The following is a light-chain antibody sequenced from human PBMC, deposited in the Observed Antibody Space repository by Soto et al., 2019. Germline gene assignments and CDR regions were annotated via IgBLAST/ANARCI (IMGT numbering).Light chain of an antibody. CDR1: SSDVGSNNL. Sequence: QSALTQPASVSGSPGQSTTISCTGTSSDVGSNNLVSWYQQQPGKAPKLVIYEGSKRPSGGSNRFSGSTSGNTASLTISGLQVEDEVDYYCCSYAGNYNPVYGPGTKVTVL. J-gene: IGLJ1*01. CDR3: CSYAGNYNPV. V-gene: IGLV2-23*01. CDR2: EGS.